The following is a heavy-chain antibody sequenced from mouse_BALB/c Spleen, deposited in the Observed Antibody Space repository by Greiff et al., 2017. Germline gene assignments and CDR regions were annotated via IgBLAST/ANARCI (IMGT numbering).Heavy chain of an antibody. CDR3: TREKYGNLAY. J-gene: IGHJ3*01. V-gene: IGHV5-6-4*01. CDR2: ISSGGSYT. D-gene: IGHD2-10*02. CDR1: GFTFSSYT. Sequence: DVMLVESGGGLVKPGGSLKLSCAASGFTFSSYTMSWVRQTPEKRLEWVATISSGGSYTYYPDSVKGRFTISRDNAKNTLYLQMSSLKSEDTAMYYCTREKYGNLAYWGQGTLVTVSA.